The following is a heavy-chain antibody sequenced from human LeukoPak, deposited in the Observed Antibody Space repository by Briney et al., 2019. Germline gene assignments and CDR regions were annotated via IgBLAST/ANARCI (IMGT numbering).Heavy chain of an antibody. CDR2: IYNSGST. Sequence: PSETLSHTCTVSGGSISAYYWSWIRQPPGKRLEWIGYIYNSGSTNYNPSLKSRVTMSVDASKNQFSLMLSSVTAADTAVYYCAKDIPSYSSGWTLGYWGQGTLVTVSS. CDR3: AKDIPSYSSGWTLGY. J-gene: IGHJ4*02. CDR1: GGSISAYY. V-gene: IGHV4-59*01. D-gene: IGHD6-19*01.